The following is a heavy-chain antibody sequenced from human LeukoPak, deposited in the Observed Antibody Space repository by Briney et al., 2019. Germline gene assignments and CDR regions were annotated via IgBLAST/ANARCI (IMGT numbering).Heavy chain of an antibody. CDR1: GGSFSGYY. V-gene: IGHV4-34*01. Sequence: PSETLSLTCAVYGGSFSGYYWSWVRQPPGKGLDWIGDINNSGSTNYNPSLKSRVTISVDTSKNQFSLKLRSVPAADSAVYYCARGVYGSSAIFGYWGQGTLVTVSS. CDR3: ARGVYGSSAIFGY. CDR2: INNSGST. D-gene: IGHD6-19*01. J-gene: IGHJ4*02.